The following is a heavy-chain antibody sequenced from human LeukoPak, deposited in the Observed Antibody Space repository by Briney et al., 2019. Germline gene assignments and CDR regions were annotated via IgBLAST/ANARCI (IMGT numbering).Heavy chain of an antibody. CDR1: GFTFSSSW. D-gene: IGHD6-13*01. CDR3: AREPFTAAGTDY. V-gene: IGHV3-7*01. Sequence: GGSLRLSCTASGFTFSSSWMSWVRQAPGKGLECVANIKQDGSEKYYVDSVKGRFTISRDNAKNSLYLQMNSLRVEDTAVYHCAREPFTAAGTDYWRQGTLVTVSS. J-gene: IGHJ4*02. CDR2: IKQDGSEK.